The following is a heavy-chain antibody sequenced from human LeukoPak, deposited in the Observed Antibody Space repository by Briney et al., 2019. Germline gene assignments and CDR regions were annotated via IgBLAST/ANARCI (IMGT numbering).Heavy chain of an antibody. CDR3: ASIPRSGKDSGYDQEAFDI. Sequence: QTGGSLRLSCAASGFTFSSYAMSWVRQAPGKGLEWVSAISGSGGSTYYADSVKGRFTISRDNSKNTLYLQMNSLRAEDTAVYYCASIPRSGKDSGYDQEAFDIWGQGTMVTVSS. V-gene: IGHV3-23*01. D-gene: IGHD5-12*01. CDR2: ISGSGGST. CDR1: GFTFSSYA. J-gene: IGHJ3*02.